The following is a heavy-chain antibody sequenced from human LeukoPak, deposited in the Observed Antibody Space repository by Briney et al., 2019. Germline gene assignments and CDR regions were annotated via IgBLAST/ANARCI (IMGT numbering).Heavy chain of an antibody. Sequence: SEPLSLTCTVSGDSICIYNASWIRQPPRRGLEWVWYLYYSGSTKYNPSLKSRVTISVETSKNQFSPQLSSVTAAGTAVYYRAREEGYYLSGKFDPWGQGTLVTVSS. J-gene: IGHJ5*02. CDR3: AREEGYYLSGKFDP. D-gene: IGHD1-26*01. V-gene: IGHV4-59*01. CDR1: GDSICIYN. CDR2: LYYSGST.